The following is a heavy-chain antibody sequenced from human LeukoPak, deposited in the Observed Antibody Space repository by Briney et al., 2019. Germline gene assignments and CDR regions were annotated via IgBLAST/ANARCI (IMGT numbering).Heavy chain of an antibody. Sequence: GGSLRLSCAASGFTFSSYGMHWVRQSPGKGLESSAVISYDGSNKYYADSVKGRFTISRDNSKNTLYLQMNSLRAEDTAVYYCALNSGSGSYYYFDYWGQGTLVTVSS. J-gene: IGHJ4*02. CDR3: ALNSGSGSYYYFDY. CDR1: GFTFSSYG. CDR2: ISYDGSNK. V-gene: IGHV3-30*03. D-gene: IGHD1-26*01.